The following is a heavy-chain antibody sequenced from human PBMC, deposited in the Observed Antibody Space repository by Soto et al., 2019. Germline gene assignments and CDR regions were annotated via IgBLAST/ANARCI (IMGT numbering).Heavy chain of an antibody. Sequence: PWGSLRLSCASSGFTFRSYSSTWVRQAKRKELELVSYISSSSSTIYYADSVKGRFTISRDNAKNSLYLQMNSLRAEDTAVYYCARDLVRGGIVVVPVSMCFDYWVQGTLVTVSS. V-gene: IGHV3-48*01. CDR1: GFTFRSYS. CDR3: ARDLVRGGIVVVPVSMCFDY. CDR2: ISSSSSTI. D-gene: IGHD2-2*01. J-gene: IGHJ4*02.